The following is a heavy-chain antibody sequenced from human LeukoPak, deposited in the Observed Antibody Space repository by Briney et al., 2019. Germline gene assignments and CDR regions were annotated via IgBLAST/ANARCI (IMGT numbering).Heavy chain of an antibody. CDR3: ARSRPTGSWHGAFVDY. D-gene: IGHD6-13*01. Sequence: PSETLSLTCTVSGGSISSYYWSWIRQPPGKGLEWIGEINHSGSTNYNPSLKSRVTISVDTSKKQFSLKLSSVNAADTAVYYCARSRPTGSWHGAFVDYWGQGTLVTVSS. V-gene: IGHV4-34*01. J-gene: IGHJ4*02. CDR1: GGSISSYY. CDR2: INHSGST.